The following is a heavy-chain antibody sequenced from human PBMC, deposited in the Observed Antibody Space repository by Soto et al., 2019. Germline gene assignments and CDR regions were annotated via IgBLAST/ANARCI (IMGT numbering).Heavy chain of an antibody. J-gene: IGHJ5*02. Sequence: PSETLSLTCNVSGGSFSSGAFYWSWIRQPPGKGLEWIGYIYNSGSTDYSPSLKSRLTISVDTSRNQFSLKLGSVAAPDTAIYYCVTTRGIAVGGSFDHWGQGTLVTVSS. CDR1: GGSFSSGAFY. CDR2: IYNSGST. V-gene: IGHV4-30-4*01. CDR3: VTTRGIAVGGSFDH. D-gene: IGHD6-13*01.